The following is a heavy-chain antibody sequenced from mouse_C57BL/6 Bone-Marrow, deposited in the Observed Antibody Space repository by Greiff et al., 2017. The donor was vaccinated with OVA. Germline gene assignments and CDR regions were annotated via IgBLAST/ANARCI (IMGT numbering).Heavy chain of an antibody. V-gene: IGHV1-81*01. CDR3: AREGDYGSSSWFAY. CDR2: IYPRSGNT. CDR1: GYTFTSYG. Sequence: QVQLKQSGAELARPGASVKLSCKASGYTFTSYGISWVKQRTGQGLEWIGEIYPRSGNTYYNEKFKGKATLTADNSSSTAYMELRGLTSEDSAVYFCAREGDYGSSSWFAYWGQGTLVTVSA. D-gene: IGHD1-1*01. J-gene: IGHJ3*01.